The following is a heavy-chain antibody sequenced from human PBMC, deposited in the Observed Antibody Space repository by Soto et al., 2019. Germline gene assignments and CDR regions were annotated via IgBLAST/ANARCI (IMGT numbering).Heavy chain of an antibody. Sequence: QVQLVESGGGVVQPGRSLRLSCAASGFTFSSYAMHWVRQAPGKGLEWVAVISYDGSNKYYADSVKGRFTISRDNSKNTLYLQMNSLRAEDTAVYYCARDLAPRDGYTRGDYWGQGTLVTVSS. J-gene: IGHJ4*02. CDR1: GFTFSSYA. V-gene: IGHV3-30-3*01. CDR2: ISYDGSNK. CDR3: ARDLAPRDGYTRGDY. D-gene: IGHD5-12*01.